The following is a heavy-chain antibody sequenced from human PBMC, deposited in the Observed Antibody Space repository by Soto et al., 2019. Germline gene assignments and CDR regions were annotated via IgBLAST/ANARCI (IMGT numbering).Heavy chain of an antibody. J-gene: IGHJ5*02. CDR2: INHSGST. Sequence: SETLSLTCAVYGGSFSGYYWSWIRQPPGKGLEWIGEINHSGSTNYNPSLKSRVTISVDTSKNQFSLKLSSVTAADTAVYYCARGGFDSSWYWFDPWGQGTLVTVSS. V-gene: IGHV4-34*01. CDR3: ARGGFDSSWYWFDP. CDR1: GGSFSGYY. D-gene: IGHD6-13*01.